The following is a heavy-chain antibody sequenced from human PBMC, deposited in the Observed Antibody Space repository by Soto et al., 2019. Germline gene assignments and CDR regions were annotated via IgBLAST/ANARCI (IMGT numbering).Heavy chain of an antibody. D-gene: IGHD3-22*01. CDR1: GGTFSSYA. V-gene: IGHV1-69*01. CDR2: IIPIFGTA. J-gene: IGHJ4*02. CDR3: ARDKGDSSGYFLYNFDY. Sequence: QVQLVQSGAEVKKQGASVNVSCKASGGTFSSYAISWVRQAPGQGLEWMGGIIPIFGTANYAQKFQGRVTITADEATRAAFMDLSSLRPEDTAVYYCARDKGDSSGYFLYNFDYWGQGTLGTVSS.